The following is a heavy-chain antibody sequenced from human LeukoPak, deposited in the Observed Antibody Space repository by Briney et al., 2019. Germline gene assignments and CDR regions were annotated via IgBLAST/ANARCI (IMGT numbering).Heavy chain of an antibody. CDR2: IYSGGST. V-gene: IGHV3-66*01. CDR3: ALRSPAYDILTGYYSIVPFDY. D-gene: IGHD3-9*01. J-gene: IGHJ4*02. Sequence: GGSLRLSCAASGFTVSSNYMSWVRQAPGKGLEWVSVIYSGGSTYYADSVKGRFTISRDNSKNTLYLQMNSLRAEDTAVYYCALRSPAYDILTGYYSIVPFDYWGQGTLVTVSS. CDR1: GFTVSSNY.